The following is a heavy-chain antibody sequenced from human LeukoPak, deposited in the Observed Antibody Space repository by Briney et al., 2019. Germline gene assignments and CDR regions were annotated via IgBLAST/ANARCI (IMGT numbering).Heavy chain of an antibody. Sequence: SETLSLTCTVSGGSISSYCWSWIRQPPGKGLEWIGYIYYSGSTNYNPSLKSRVTISVDTSKNQFSLKLSSVTAADTAVYYCARPYYYDSRIDPWGQGTLVTVSS. CDR2: IYYSGST. CDR3: ARPYYYDSRIDP. D-gene: IGHD3-22*01. J-gene: IGHJ5*02. V-gene: IGHV4-59*08. CDR1: GGSISSYC.